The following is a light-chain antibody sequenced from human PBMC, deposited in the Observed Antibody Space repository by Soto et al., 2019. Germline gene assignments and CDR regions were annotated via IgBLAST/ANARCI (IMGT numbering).Light chain of an antibody. CDR1: QGTSSW. CDR3: QQYNTYLYI. V-gene: IGKV1-5*01. CDR2: DAS. Sequence: DIQMTQSPSTLSASVGDRVTITCRASQGTSSWVAWYQQKAGRAPKLLIYDASTLESGVPSRFSGSGSGTEFTLTISSLQPDDFATYYCQQYNTYLYIFGQGTKVDIK. J-gene: IGKJ2*01.